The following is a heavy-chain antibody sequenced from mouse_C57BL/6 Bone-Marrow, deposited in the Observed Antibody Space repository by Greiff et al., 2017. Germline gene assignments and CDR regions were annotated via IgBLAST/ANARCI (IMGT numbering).Heavy chain of an antibody. D-gene: IGHD1-1*01. CDR3: ASITTVVASYRYVDY. Sequence: VQLQQPGAELVKPGASVKMSCKASGYTFTSYWITWVKQRPGQGLEWIGDIYPGSGSTNYNEKFKSKATLTVDTSSSPAYMQLSSLTAEDSAVYYCASITTVVASYRYVDYWGQGTTLTVSS. V-gene: IGHV1-55*01. CDR2: IYPGSGST. CDR1: GYTFTSYW. J-gene: IGHJ2*01.